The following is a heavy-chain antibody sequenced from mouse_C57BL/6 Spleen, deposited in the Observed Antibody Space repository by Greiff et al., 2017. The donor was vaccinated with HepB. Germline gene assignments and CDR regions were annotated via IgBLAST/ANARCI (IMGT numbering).Heavy chain of an antibody. CDR1: GYNFTSYW. D-gene: IGHD2-4*01. V-gene: IGHV1-72*01. CDR3: ARIPDYLYWYFDV. J-gene: IGHJ1*03. Sequence: QVHVKQPGAELVKPGASVKLSCKASGYNFTSYWMHWVKQRPGRGLEWIGRIDPNSGGTKYNEKFKSKATLTVDKPSSTAYMQLSSLTSEDSAVYDCARIPDYLYWYFDVWGTGTTVTVSS. CDR2: IDPNSGGT.